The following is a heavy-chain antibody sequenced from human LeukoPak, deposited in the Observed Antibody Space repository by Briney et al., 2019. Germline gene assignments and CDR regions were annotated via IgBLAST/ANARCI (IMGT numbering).Heavy chain of an antibody. CDR2: TYYRSKWFY. CDR1: GESVSSINCA. CDR3: ARDEGNTGWYTFDY. Sequence: SQTLSLTCAISGESVSSINCAWHWIRQSPSRGLEWLGRTYYRSKWFYDYAVSMKGRINISPDTSQNLFSLQLTSVTPDDTAVYYCARDEGNTGWYTFDYWGQGTLVTVSS. D-gene: IGHD6-19*01. J-gene: IGHJ4*02. V-gene: IGHV6-1*01.